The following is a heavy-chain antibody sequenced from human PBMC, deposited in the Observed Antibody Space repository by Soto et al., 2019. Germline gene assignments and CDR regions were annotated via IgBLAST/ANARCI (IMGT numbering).Heavy chain of an antibody. D-gene: IGHD2-2*01. J-gene: IGHJ6*02. CDR1: GFTLSNAW. V-gene: IGHV3-15*01. Sequence: GGSLRLSCAASGFTLSNAWMSWVRQAPGKGLEWVGRIKSKTDGGTTDYAAPVKGRFTISRDDSKNTLYLQMNSLKTEDTAVYYCTTGHCSSTSCYLYYYGMDVWRQGTTVTVSS. CDR3: TTGHCSSTSCYLYYYGMDV. CDR2: IKSKTDGGTT.